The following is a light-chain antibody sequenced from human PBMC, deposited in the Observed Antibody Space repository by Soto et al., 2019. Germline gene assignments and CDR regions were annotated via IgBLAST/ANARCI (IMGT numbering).Light chain of an antibody. CDR1: QSVSSY. CDR3: QQRSNWPLT. CDR2: DAS. J-gene: IGKJ4*01. Sequence: EVVLTQSPATLSLSPGESATLSCRASQSVSSYLAWYQQKLGQAPRLLIYDASNRATGIPARFSGSGSGTDFNLTISSLEPEDFAVYFCQQRSNWPLTFGGGTKVEIK. V-gene: IGKV3-11*01.